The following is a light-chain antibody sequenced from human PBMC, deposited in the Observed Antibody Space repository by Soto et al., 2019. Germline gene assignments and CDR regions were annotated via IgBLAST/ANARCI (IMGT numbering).Light chain of an antibody. V-gene: IGKV3-20*01. J-gene: IGKJ2*01. CDR3: QQSGSSPRT. CDR2: EAS. CDR1: QSVSNVY. Sequence: EIVLTQSPCTLSLSPGERATLSCRARQSVSNVYLAWYQQKPGQAPRLLIYEASNRATGIPDRFSGSGSGTDFTLTISRLEPEEFAGYYCQQSGSSPRTFGQGTKLEIK.